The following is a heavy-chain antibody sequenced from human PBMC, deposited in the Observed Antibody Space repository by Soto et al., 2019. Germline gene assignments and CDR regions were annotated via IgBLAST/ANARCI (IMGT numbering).Heavy chain of an antibody. CDR3: ARGEGTYYYDSSGYYYGY. D-gene: IGHD3-22*01. J-gene: IGHJ4*02. CDR1: GGSISSGGYY. V-gene: IGHV4-31*03. Sequence: QVQLQESGPGLVKPSQTLSLTCTVSGGSISSGGYYWSWLRQHPGKGLEWIGYIYYSGSTYYNPSLKSGVTISVDTSKNQVSLKLSSVTAADTAVYYCARGEGTYYYDSSGYYYGYWGQGTLVTVSS. CDR2: IYYSGST.